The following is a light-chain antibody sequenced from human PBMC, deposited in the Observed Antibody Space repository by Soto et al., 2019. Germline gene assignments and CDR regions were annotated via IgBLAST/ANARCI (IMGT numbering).Light chain of an antibody. CDR1: SSNIGSNY. CDR2: RNN. Sequence: QSVLTQPPSASGTPGQRVTISCSGSSSNIGSNYVYWYQQLPGTAPNLLIYRNNQRPSGVPDRFSGSKSGTSASLAISGLRAEDEADYYCAAWGDSLSGVVFGGGTKLTVL. CDR3: AAWGDSLSGVV. V-gene: IGLV1-47*01. J-gene: IGLJ2*01.